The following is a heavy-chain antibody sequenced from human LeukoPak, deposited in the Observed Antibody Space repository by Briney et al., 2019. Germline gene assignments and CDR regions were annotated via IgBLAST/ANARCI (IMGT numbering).Heavy chain of an antibody. CDR2: ISHDGRDK. Sequence: GGSLRLSCAASGFTFSRYPMHWVRQAPGKGLEWVAVISHDGRDKHHADSVKGRFTISRDNSKNTLYLEMNSLRPEDTAVYYCATLWFGSGIDFDYWGQGSLVTVSS. CDR1: GFTFSRYP. D-gene: IGHD3-10*01. V-gene: IGHV3-30*04. CDR3: ATLWFGSGIDFDY. J-gene: IGHJ4*02.